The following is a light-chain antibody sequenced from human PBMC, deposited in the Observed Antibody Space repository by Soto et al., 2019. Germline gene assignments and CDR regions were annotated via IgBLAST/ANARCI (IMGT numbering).Light chain of an antibody. CDR1: SSDVGGSNY. Sequence: QSALIQPASVSGSPGQSITISCTGTSSDVGGSNYVSWYQHHPHRAPKLLIYEVDYRPSGVSNRFSGSKSGNTASLTISGLQAEDEAGYYCSSYTSSNTLEVFGFGTKLTVL. CDR2: EVD. CDR3: SSYTSSNTLEV. J-gene: IGLJ1*01. V-gene: IGLV2-14*01.